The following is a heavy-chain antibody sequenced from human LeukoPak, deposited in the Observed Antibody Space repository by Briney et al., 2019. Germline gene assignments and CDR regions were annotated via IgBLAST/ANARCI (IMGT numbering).Heavy chain of an antibody. V-gene: IGHV3-7*01. D-gene: IGHD2-15*01. CDR1: GFTFSSYW. J-gene: IGHJ4*02. CDR3: AREVGSGGSLGFDY. Sequence: PGGSLRLSCVASGFTFSSYWMSWVRQAPGKGLEWVANIKQDGSEKYYVDSVKGRFTISRDNAKNSLYLQMNSLRAEDTAVYYCAREVGSGGSLGFDYWGQGTLVTVSS. CDR2: IKQDGSEK.